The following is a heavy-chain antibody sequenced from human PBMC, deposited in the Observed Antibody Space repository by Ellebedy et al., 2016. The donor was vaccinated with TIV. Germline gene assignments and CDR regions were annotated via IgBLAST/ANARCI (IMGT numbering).Heavy chain of an antibody. J-gene: IGHJ4*02. CDR3: ARDQPYYDSSGYDY. CDR2: IWYDGSNK. V-gene: IGHV3-33*01. Sequence: GESLKISCAASGFTFNSYGMHWVRQAPGKGLEWVAVIWYDGSNKYYADSVKGRFTISRDNSKNTLYLQMNSLRAEDTAVYYCARDQPYYDSSGYDYWGQGTLVTVSS. CDR1: GFTFNSYG. D-gene: IGHD3-22*01.